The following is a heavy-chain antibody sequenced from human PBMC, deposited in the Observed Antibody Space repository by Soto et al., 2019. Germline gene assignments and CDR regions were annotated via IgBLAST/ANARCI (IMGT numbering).Heavy chain of an antibody. CDR3: AREVAARLHFDY. V-gene: IGHV4-39*07. D-gene: IGHD6-6*01. Sequence: SETLSLTCTVSGGSISSSSYYWGWIRQPPGKGLEWIGSIYYSGSTYYNPSLKSRVTISVDTSKNQFSLKLSSVTAADTAVYYCAREVAARLHFDYWGQG. CDR1: GGSISSSSYY. J-gene: IGHJ4*02. CDR2: IYYSGST.